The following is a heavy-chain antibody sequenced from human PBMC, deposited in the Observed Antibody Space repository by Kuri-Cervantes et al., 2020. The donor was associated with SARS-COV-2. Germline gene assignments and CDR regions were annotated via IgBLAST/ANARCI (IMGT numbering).Heavy chain of an antibody. CDR3: GRASTSFDD. V-gene: IGHV4-59*01. J-gene: IGHJ4*02. D-gene: IGHD4-11*01. Sequence: SETLSLTCSVSGGSINSYYWSWIRQAPGKGLEWLGHVYYDGTTNYNPSLKRRATISLATSKSQFFLQLDSVTAADTAVYFCGRASTSFDDWGQGTPVTVSS. CDR2: VYYDGTT. CDR1: GGSINSYY.